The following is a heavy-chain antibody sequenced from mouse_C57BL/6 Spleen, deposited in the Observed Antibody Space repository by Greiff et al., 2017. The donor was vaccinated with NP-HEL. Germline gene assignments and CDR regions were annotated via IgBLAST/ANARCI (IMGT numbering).Heavy chain of an antibody. CDR2: INPNNGGT. J-gene: IGHJ4*01. Sequence: VQLQQSGPELVKPVASVKMSCKASGYTFTDYNMHWVKQSHGKSLEWIGYINPNNGGTSYNQNFKGKATLTVNKSSSTAYMELRSLTSEDSAVYYCARWLIREGMDYWGQGTSVTVSS. CDR1: GYTFTDYN. D-gene: IGHD2-3*01. CDR3: ARWLIREGMDY. V-gene: IGHV1-22*01.